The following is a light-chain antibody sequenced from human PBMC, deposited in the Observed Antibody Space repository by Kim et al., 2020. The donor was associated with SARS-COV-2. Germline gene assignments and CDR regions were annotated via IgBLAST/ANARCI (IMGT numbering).Light chain of an antibody. CDR1: SSNIGKNY. V-gene: IGLV1-51*01. Sequence: QSVLTQSPSVSAAPGQKVTISCSGSSSNIGKNYVSWYQQFPGTAPKLLIYDNDKRASGIPDRFSGSKSGTSATLGITGLQTGDEADYYCGAWDNSLSAGIFGGGTKLTVL. J-gene: IGLJ2*01. CDR2: DND. CDR3: GAWDNSLSAGI.